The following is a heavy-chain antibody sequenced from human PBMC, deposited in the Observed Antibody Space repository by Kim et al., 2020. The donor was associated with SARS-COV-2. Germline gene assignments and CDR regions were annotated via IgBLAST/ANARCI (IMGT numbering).Heavy chain of an antibody. J-gene: IGHJ5*02. Sequence: ASVKVSCKASGYTFTSYGISWVRQAPGQGLEWMGWISAYNGNTNYAQKLQGRVTMTTDTSTSTAYMELRSLRSDDTAVYYCARISPTEITMDRGYLTNQPYSVGTWGAGALRTVSS. V-gene: IGHV1-18*04. CDR3: ARISPTEITMDRGYLTNQPYSVGT. D-gene: IGHD3-10*01. CDR1: GYTFTSYG. CDR2: ISAYNGNT.